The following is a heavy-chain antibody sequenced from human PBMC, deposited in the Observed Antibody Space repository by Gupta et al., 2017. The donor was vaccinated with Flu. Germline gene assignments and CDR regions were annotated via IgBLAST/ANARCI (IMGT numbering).Heavy chain of an antibody. CDR3: SRKFYHPKGSYSSDP. CDR1: GYSFSNYG. CDR2: ISFDGMKK. J-gene: IGHJ5*02. Sequence: QVHLVESGGGVVQPGGSLRLSCVSSGYSFSNYGMHWVRQAPGKGLEWVALISFDGMKKFYADSVEGRFNISRDDSKNTLYLQMNNLRGGDTAVYYWSRKFYHPKGSYSSDPWGRGTLVTVSS. D-gene: IGHD2-21*01. V-gene: IGHV3-33*05.